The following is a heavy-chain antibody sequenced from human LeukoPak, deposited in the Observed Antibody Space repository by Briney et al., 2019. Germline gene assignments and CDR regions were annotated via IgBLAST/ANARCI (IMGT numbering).Heavy chain of an antibody. CDR1: GCTFSSFW. Sequence: GGSLRVSCAASGCTFSSFWMHWVRHVPGKGLVWVSGLNSDGSTTGYADSVRGRFTISRDNAKSTLYLQMNSLRAEDTAVYYCARGGYGAHMGWGQGTLVTVSS. V-gene: IGHV3-74*01. J-gene: IGHJ4*02. CDR3: ARGGYGAHMG. D-gene: IGHD4-17*01. CDR2: LNSDGSTT.